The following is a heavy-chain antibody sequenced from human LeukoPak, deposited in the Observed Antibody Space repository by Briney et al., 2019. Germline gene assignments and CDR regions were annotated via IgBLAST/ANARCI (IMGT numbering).Heavy chain of an antibody. CDR1: GGSINNYY. D-gene: IGHD3-3*01. CDR2: IHFSVGA. Sequence: SETLSPTCSVSGGSINNYYWSWFRQAPGERPGYIGYIHFSVGAGYNPSLKSRFTISVDTPKKQLSLRLTAVTAADTAVYYFARHGPAWSGACDIWGQGTMVTVSS. V-gene: IGHV4-59*08. J-gene: IGHJ3*02. CDR3: ARHGPAWSGACDI.